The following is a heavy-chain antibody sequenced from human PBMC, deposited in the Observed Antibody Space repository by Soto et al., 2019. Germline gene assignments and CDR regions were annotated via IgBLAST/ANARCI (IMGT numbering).Heavy chain of an antibody. CDR3: ARDRGRGKFHYDY. CDR2: IYSGGNR. Sequence: PGGSLRLSCAASGFSFSTNYLSWVRQAPGKGLEWVSVIYSGGNRYYADSVKGRFTISIDNSRNTLYLQMYSLRAEDTAVYYCARDRGRGKFHYDYWGQGTLVTVSS. D-gene: IGHD2-21*01. J-gene: IGHJ4*02. CDR1: GFSFSTNY. V-gene: IGHV3-66*01.